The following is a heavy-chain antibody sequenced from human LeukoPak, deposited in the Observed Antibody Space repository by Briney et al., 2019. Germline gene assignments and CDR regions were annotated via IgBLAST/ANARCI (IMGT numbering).Heavy chain of an antibody. CDR3: ARRLGSVPPYYDS. Sequence: SETLSLTCAVYGGSFSGYYWSWIRQPPGKGLEWIGEINHSGSTNYNPSLKSRVTISVDTSKNQFSLKLSPVTAADTAVYYCARRLGSVPPYYDSWGQGTLVTVSS. CDR1: GGSFSGYY. CDR2: INHSGST. D-gene: IGHD3-3*01. J-gene: IGHJ5*02. V-gene: IGHV4-34*01.